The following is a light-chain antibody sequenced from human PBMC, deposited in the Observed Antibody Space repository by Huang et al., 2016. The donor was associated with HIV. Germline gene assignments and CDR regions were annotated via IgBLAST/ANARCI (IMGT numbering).Light chain of an antibody. CDR1: QSSSSY. CDR2: AAS. CDR3: QQSYSTLFT. Sequence: DIQMTQSPSSLSASVGDRVSITCRASQSSSSYLNWSQQKPGKAPKLLIYAASSLQSGVPSRFSGRGSGTDFTLTISSLQPEDFATYYCQQSYSTLFTFGPGTKVDIK. J-gene: IGKJ3*01. V-gene: IGKV1-39*01.